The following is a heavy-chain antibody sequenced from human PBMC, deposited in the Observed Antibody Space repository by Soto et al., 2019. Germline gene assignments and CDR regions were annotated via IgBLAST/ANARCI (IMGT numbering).Heavy chain of an antibody. Sequence: QITLKESGPTLVKPTQTLTLTCTFSGFSLTTPGVSVGWIRQPPGKALEWLGLLYWDDDKRYSPALTTRLTFSKDAAKSHFVLTLTNVDPVDTATYYCAHNSNSAVAGPFYFDYWGQGTLVTVSS. D-gene: IGHD6-19*01. CDR1: GFSLTTPGVS. J-gene: IGHJ4*02. V-gene: IGHV2-5*02. CDR2: LYWDDDK. CDR3: AHNSNSAVAGPFYFDY.